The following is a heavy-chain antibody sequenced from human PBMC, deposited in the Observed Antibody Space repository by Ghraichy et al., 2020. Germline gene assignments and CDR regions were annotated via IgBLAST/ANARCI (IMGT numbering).Heavy chain of an antibody. CDR2: IYYSGST. Sequence: SETLSLTCAVSGYSISSSNWWGWIRQPPGKGLEWIGYIYYSGSTYYNPSLKSRVTMSVDTSKNQFSLKLSSVTAVDTAVYYCARTQGDSYYYYYMDVWGKGTTVTVSS. CDR3: ARTQGDSYYYYYMDV. J-gene: IGHJ6*03. CDR1: GYSISSSNW. D-gene: IGHD2-21*02. V-gene: IGHV4-28*01.